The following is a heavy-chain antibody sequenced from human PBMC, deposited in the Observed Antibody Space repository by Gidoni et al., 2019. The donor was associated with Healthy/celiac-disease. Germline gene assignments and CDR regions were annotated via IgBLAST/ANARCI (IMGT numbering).Heavy chain of an antibody. CDR3: ASSRPRPGSSWYRGGYDAFDI. D-gene: IGHD6-13*01. V-gene: IGHV3-66*01. J-gene: IGHJ3*02. Sequence: EVQLVESGGGLVQPGGYLRLSCAASGLPVSSNYMHWVRQAPGQGMVLVSVIYRVGSTYYEDSVKGRFTISRDNSKNTLYLQMNCLRAEDTAVYYCASSRPRPGSSWYRGGYDAFDIWGQGTMVTVSS. CDR2: IYRVGST. CDR1: GLPVSSNY.